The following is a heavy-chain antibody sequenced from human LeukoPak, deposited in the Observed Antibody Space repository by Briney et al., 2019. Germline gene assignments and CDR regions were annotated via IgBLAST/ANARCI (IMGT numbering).Heavy chain of an antibody. J-gene: IGHJ2*01. CDR3: ARGGYGDYGATPWYFDL. D-gene: IGHD4-17*01. CDR2: IYYSGST. Sequence: SETLSLTCTVSGGSISSGGYYWSWIHQHPGKGLEWIGYIYYSGSTYYNPSLKSRVTISVDTSKNQFSLKLSSVTAADTAVYYCARGGYGDYGATPWYFDLWGRGTLVTVSS. V-gene: IGHV4-31*03. CDR1: GGSISSGGYY.